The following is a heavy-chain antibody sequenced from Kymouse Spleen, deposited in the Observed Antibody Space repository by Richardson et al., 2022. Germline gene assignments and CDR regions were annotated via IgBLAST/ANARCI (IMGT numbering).Heavy chain of an antibody. Sequence: QVQLVESGGGVVQPGRSLRLSCAASGFTFSSYGMHWVRQAPGKGLEWVAVISYDGSNKYYADSVKGRFTISRDNSKNTLYLQMNSLRAEDTAVYYCAKDTTVTTERGPFHYYGMDVWGQGTTVTVSS. D-gene: IGHD4-17*01. CDR1: GFTFSSYG. CDR3: AKDTTVTTERGPFHYYGMDV. CDR2: ISYDGSNK. J-gene: IGHJ6*02. V-gene: IGHV3-30*18.